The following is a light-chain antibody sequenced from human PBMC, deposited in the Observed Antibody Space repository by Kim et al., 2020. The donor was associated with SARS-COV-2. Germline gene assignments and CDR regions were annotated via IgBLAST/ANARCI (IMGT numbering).Light chain of an antibody. V-gene: IGKV1-17*03. J-gene: IGKJ4*01. CDR2: AAS. Sequence: IQMTPSQSAMFASVGDRVTITCRASQGISNHLAWFQLKPGKVPKRLIYAASSLQSGVPSRFSGSGSGTEFTLTISSLQAEDSATYCCLQHDSYPLTFGGGTKVDIK. CDR3: LQHDSYPLT. CDR1: QGISNH.